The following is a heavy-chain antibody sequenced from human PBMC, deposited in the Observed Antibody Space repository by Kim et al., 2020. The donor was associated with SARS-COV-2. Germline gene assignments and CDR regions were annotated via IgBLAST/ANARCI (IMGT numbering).Heavy chain of an antibody. J-gene: IGHJ2*01. CDR2: ISAYNGNT. V-gene: IGHV1-18*04. D-gene: IGHD3-3*01. CDR1: GYTFTSYG. Sequence: ASVKVSCKASGYTFTSYGISWVRQAPGQGLEWMGWISAYNGNTNYAQKLQGRVTMTTDTSTSTAYMELRSLRSDDTAVYYCARDLAHITKVWYFDLWGRGTLVTVSS. CDR3: ARDLAHITKVWYFDL.